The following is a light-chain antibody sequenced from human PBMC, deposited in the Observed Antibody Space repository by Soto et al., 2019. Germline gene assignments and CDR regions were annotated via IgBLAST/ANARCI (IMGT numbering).Light chain of an antibody. CDR3: SSYTSSIVV. J-gene: IGLJ2*01. V-gene: IGLV2-14*01. CDR2: EVS. Sequence: QSALTQPASVSGSPGQSITISCTGTSSDGGGYNYVSWYQQHPGKAPKLMIYEVSNRPSGVSTRFSGSKSGNTASLTISGLQAEDEADYYCSSYTSSIVVFGGGTKLTVL. CDR1: SSDGGGYNY.